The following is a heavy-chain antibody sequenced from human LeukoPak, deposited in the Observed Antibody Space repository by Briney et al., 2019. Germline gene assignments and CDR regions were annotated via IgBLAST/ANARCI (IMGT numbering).Heavy chain of an antibody. CDR1: GFTFSSYS. CDR2: ISSSSSYI. J-gene: IGHJ4*02. V-gene: IGHV3-21*01. CDR3: ASGDSSGYYNYFDY. D-gene: IGHD3-22*01. Sequence: GGSLRLSCAASGFTFSSYSMNWVRQAPGKGLEWVSSISSSSSYIYYADSVKGRFTISRDNAKNSLYLQMNSLRAEDTAVYYCASGDSSGYYNYFDYWGQGTLVTVSS.